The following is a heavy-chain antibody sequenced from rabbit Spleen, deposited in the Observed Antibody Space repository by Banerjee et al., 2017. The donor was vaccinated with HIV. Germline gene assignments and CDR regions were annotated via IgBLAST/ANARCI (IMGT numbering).Heavy chain of an antibody. CDR1: GFSFSSDYY. J-gene: IGHJ4*01. CDR2: INTVTGKS. CDR3: ARAGYAGYGYDL. V-gene: IGHV1S40*01. D-gene: IGHD6-1*01. Sequence: QSLEESGGDLVKPGASLTLTCTASGFSFSSDYYMCWVRQAPGKGLEWITCINTVTGKSVYASWAKGRFIMSRTSSTTVTLQMTSLTAADTATYFCARAGYAGYGYDLWGQGTLVTVS.